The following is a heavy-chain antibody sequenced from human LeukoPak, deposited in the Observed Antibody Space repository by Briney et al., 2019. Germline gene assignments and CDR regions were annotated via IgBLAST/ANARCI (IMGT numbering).Heavy chain of an antibody. CDR1: GFPFRDYA. J-gene: IGHJ3*02. D-gene: IGHD4-17*01. V-gene: IGHV3-64*02. CDR2: ISSNGDIT. CDR3: ARGPQPYDDSGSRAFDI. Sequence: GGSLRLSCAASGFPFRDYAMHWVRQAPGKGLEYVSTISSNGDITYYAESVKGRFSISRDSSKNTLFLQLGSLRAEDMAVYYCARGPQPYDDSGSRAFDIWGQGAMVTVSS.